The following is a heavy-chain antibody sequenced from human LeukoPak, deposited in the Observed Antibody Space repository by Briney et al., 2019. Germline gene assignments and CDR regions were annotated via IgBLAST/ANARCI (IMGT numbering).Heavy chain of an antibody. CDR3: ARGYDYVWRSYRSGYFDY. V-gene: IGHV4-4*07. J-gene: IGHJ4*02. CDR2: IYTSGST. Sequence: PSETLSLTCAVSGASISSYYWSWIRQPAGKGLEWIGRIYTSGSTNYNPSLKSRVTMSVDTSKNQFSLKLSSVTAADTAVYYCARGYDYVWRSYRSGYFDYWGQGTLSPSPQ. D-gene: IGHD3-16*02. CDR1: GASISSYY.